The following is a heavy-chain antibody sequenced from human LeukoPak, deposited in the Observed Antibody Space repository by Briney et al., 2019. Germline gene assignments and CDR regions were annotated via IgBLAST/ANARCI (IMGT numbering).Heavy chain of an antibody. CDR1: GGSISSYY. V-gene: IGHV4-59*01. CDR2: IYYSGST. CDR3: ARGVVAAAGRTFDF. J-gene: IGHJ4*02. D-gene: IGHD6-13*01. Sequence: SETLCLTCTVSGGSISSYYWSWIRQPPGKGLKWIGYIYYSGSTNYNPSLKSRVTISVDTSKNQFSLKLSSVTAADTAVYYCARGVVAAAGRTFDFWGQGTLVTVSS.